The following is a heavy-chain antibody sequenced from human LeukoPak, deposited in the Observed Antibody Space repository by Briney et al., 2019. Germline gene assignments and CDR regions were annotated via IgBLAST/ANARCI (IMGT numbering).Heavy chain of an antibody. J-gene: IGHJ3*02. D-gene: IGHD3-10*01. CDR2: ISSSGSTI. V-gene: IGHV3-48*03. Sequence: GGSLRLSCIASGFTFADHAMSWVRQAPGKGLEWVSYISSSGSTIYYADSVKGRFTISRDNAKNSLYLQMNSLRAEDTAVYYCARLFKLITMVRGSVAFDIWGQGTMVTVSS. CDR3: ARLFKLITMVRGSVAFDI. CDR1: GFTFADHA.